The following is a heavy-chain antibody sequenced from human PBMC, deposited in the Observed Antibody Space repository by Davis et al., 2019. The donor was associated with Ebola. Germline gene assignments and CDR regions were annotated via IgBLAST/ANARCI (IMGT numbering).Heavy chain of an antibody. Sequence: MPSETLSLTCTVSGGSISSYYWSWIRQPPGKGLEWIGYIYYSGSTNYNPSLKSRVTISVETSKTQFSLRLTSVIAADTAVYYCAQTGGYYYDSSGYYSSVGWFDPWGQGTLVTVSS. J-gene: IGHJ5*02. D-gene: IGHD3-22*01. CDR3: AQTGGYYYDSSGYYSSVGWFDP. CDR1: GGSISSYY. CDR2: IYYSGST. V-gene: IGHV4-59*12.